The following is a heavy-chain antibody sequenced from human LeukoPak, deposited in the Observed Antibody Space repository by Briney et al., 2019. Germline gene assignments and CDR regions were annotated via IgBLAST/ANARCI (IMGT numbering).Heavy chain of an antibody. V-gene: IGHV4-59*01. D-gene: IGHD3-3*01. CDR2: IYYSGST. Sequence: SETLSLTCTVSGGSISSYYWSWLRQPPGKGLEWIGYIYYSGSTNYNPSLTSRVTISVDTSKNQFSLKLSSVTAADAAVYYCARGGFLEWLLNDAFDIWGQGTMVTVSS. J-gene: IGHJ3*02. CDR3: ARGGFLEWLLNDAFDI. CDR1: GGSISSYY.